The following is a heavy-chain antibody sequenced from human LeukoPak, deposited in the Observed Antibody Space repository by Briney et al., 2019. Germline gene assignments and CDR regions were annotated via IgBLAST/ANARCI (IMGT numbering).Heavy chain of an antibody. Sequence: PSETLSLTCTVSGGSISSYYWSWIRQPAGKGLEWIGRIYTSGSTNYNPSLMSRVTISVDTSKTQFSLKLNSVTAADTAVYYCARYRNEALFAFDIWGQGTMVTVSS. V-gene: IGHV4-4*07. CDR2: IYTSGST. J-gene: IGHJ3*02. CDR1: GGSISSYY. CDR3: ARYRNEALFAFDI. D-gene: IGHD1-14*01.